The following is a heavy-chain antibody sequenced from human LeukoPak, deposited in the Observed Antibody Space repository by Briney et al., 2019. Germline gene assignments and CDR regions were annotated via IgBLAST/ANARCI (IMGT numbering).Heavy chain of an antibody. J-gene: IGHJ4*02. CDR2: IDHSGST. V-gene: IGHV4-34*01. D-gene: IGHD3-3*02. CDR3: ASSNHFWSGYYLLDY. Sequence: SETLSLTCAVYGGSFTGYYWSWIRQPPGKGLEWIGEIDHSGSTNYNPSLKSRVTISVDTSKNQSSLELSSVTAADTAVYYCASSNHFWSGYYLLDYWGQGTLVTVSS. CDR1: GGSFTGYY.